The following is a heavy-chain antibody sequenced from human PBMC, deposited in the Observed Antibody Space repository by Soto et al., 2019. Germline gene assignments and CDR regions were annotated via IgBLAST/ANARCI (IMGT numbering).Heavy chain of an antibody. CDR1: GGSISSYY. J-gene: IGHJ6*02. Sequence: QLQLQESGPGLVKPSETLSLSCTVSGGSISSYYWSWFRQSPGKRMEWIGYVHHSWGSSYNPSLQSRVAISLDTSKSQFFLKVPAVTATDSAVYYCARQGFGPLHGLVDVWGQGITVTVSS. D-gene: IGHD3-10*01. CDR2: VHHSWGS. V-gene: IGHV4-59*08. CDR3: ARQGFGPLHGLVDV.